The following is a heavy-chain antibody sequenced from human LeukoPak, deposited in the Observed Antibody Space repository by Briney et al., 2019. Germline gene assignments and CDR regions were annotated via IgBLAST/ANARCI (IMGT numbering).Heavy chain of an antibody. CDR1: AYSFTNYG. D-gene: IGHD3-3*01. CDR2: ISTYNSNT. Sequence: ASVKVSCKTSAYSFTNYGITWVRQAPGQGLEWMGWISTYNSNTKYAQKFQGRVTMTTDTSTSTAYMELRSLRSDDTAVYYCARVPDFWRPHDYWGQGTLVTVSS. CDR3: ARVPDFWRPHDY. V-gene: IGHV1-18*01. J-gene: IGHJ4*02.